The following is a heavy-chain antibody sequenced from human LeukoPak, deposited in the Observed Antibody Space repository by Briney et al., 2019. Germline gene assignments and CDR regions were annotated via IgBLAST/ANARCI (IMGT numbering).Heavy chain of an antibody. D-gene: IGHD3-10*01. CDR1: GFTFSRYA. J-gene: IGHJ4*02. CDR2: ISGSGSGVNT. Sequence: PGGSLRLSCAASGFTFSRYAMSWVRQAPGKGLEWVSGISGSGSGVNTYYADSVKGRFTISRDNSKNTMYLQMNGLRAEDTAVYYCAKGWFGELLFLFDYWGQGTLVTVSS. V-gene: IGHV3-23*01. CDR3: AKGWFGELLFLFDY.